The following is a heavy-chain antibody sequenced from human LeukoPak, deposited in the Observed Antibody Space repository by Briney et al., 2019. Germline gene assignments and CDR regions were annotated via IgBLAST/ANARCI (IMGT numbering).Heavy chain of an antibody. CDR3: ARGPPRWVAVAVNNWFDP. J-gene: IGHJ5*02. D-gene: IGHD6-13*01. CDR1: GGSISSSSYY. V-gene: IGHV4-39*07. Sequence: SETLSLTCTVSGGSISSSSYYWGWIRQPPGKGLEWIGSIYYSGSTYYNPSLKSRVTISVDTSKNQFSLKLSSVTAADTAVYYCARGPPRWVAVAVNNWFDPWGQGTLVTVSS. CDR2: IYYSGST.